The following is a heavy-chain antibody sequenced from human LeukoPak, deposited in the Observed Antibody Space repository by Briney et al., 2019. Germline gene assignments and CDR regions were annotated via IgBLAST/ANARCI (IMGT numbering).Heavy chain of an antibody. Sequence: PGESLKISCKGSGYSFTSYWIGCVRQMPGKGLEWMGIIYPGDSDTRYSPSFQGQVTISADKSISTAYLQWSSLKASDTAMYYCARHRYCSGGSCSGDAFDIWGQGTMVTVSS. CDR2: IYPGDSDT. J-gene: IGHJ3*02. CDR3: ARHRYCSGGSCSGDAFDI. CDR1: GYSFTSYW. V-gene: IGHV5-51*01. D-gene: IGHD2-15*01.